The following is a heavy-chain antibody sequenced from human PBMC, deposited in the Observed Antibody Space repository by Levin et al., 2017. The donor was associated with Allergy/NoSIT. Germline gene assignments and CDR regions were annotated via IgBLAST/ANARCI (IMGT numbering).Heavy chain of an antibody. D-gene: IGHD1-26*01. V-gene: IGHV1-18*01. CDR1: GSAFDFFV. CDR3: ARSERVGANFDY. Sequence: NAGGSLRLSCKASGSAFDFFVITWVRQAPGQGLEWMGWVSPYNGNSDSSQKLQDRVTMTADTFTNTAYMELKSLSSDDTAVYYCARSERVGANFDYWGQGTLVTVSS. J-gene: IGHJ4*02. CDR2: VSPYNGNS.